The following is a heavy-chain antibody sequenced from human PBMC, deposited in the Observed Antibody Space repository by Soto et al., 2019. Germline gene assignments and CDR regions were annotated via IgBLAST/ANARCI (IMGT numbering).Heavy chain of an antibody. J-gene: IGHJ5*02. CDR3: AKDIHTLYSWNPIRWEGGNWFDP. V-gene: IGHV3-23*01. Sequence: GGSLRLSCAASGFTFSSYAMSWVRQAPGKGLEWVSAISGSGGSTYYADSVKGRFTISRDNSKNTLYLQMNSLRAEDTAVYYCAKDIHTLYSWNPIRWEGGNWFDPWGQGTLVTVSS. CDR2: ISGSGGST. D-gene: IGHD1-20*01. CDR1: GFTFSSYA.